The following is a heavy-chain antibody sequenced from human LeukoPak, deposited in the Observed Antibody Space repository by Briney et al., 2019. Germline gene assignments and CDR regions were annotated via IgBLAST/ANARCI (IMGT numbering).Heavy chain of an antibody. CDR3: GLRFHVGSGIWFDL. Sequence: PSETLSLTRAVSGGTFRGYYWSWIRQPPGKGLAWIGEIDHTGSTNYNPSLESRVTLSVDTSKNQVSLNLNSLTAADTAVYARGLRFHVGSGIWFDLWGQGTLVTVSS. CDR1: GGTFRGYY. V-gene: IGHV4-34*08. D-gene: IGHD3-10*01. CDR2: IDHTGST. J-gene: IGHJ5*02.